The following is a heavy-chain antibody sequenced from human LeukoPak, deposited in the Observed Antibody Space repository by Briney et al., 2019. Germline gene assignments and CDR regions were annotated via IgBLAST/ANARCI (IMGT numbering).Heavy chain of an antibody. V-gene: IGHV1-46*01. CDR3: ARDSGMVRGTVDY. CDR1: GYTFTSYY. J-gene: IGHJ4*02. CDR2: INPSGGST. D-gene: IGHD3-10*01. Sequence: ASVKVSCKSSGYTFTSYYMYWVRQAPGQGLEWMGIINPSGGSTSYAQRFQGRVTMTRDTSTSTVYMELSSLRSEDTAVYYCARDSGMVRGTVDYWGQGTLVTVSS.